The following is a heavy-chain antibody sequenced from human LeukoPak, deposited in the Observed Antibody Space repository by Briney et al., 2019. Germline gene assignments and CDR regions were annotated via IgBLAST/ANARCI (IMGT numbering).Heavy chain of an antibody. CDR3: ARKPTPGNSMDV. CDR2: INPYSGGA. D-gene: IGHD2-15*01. CDR1: GYTFTGNY. V-gene: IGHV1-2*02. J-gene: IGHJ6*02. Sequence: ASVKVSYTPSGYTFTGNYIHWVRPAPAQGLGWVGWINPYSGGATSAQNSRGRGTLTSDTAISTAYMELTGLTSDDTAVYFCARKPTPGNSMDVWGQGTTVSVSS.